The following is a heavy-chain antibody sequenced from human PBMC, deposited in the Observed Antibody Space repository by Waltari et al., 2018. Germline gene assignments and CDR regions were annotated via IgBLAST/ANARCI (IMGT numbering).Heavy chain of an antibody. CDR2: INQDGSGQ. D-gene: IGHD3-3*01. J-gene: IGHJ4*02. V-gene: IGHV3-7*01. CDR3: TREALYDFWSGYPDY. Sequence: EVQLVESGGGLVQPGGSLRLSCATSGFSFINYAMNWVRQAPGEGLEGVAYINQDGSGQYTVDSVKGRFSITRANAKNSLYLQMNRLSAEDTAVYYCTREALYDFWSGYPDYWGQGTLVTVSS. CDR1: GFSFINYA.